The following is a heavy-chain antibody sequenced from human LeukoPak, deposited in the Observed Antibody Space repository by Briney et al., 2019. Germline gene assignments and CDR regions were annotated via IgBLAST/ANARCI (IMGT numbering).Heavy chain of an antibody. CDR1: GFTFSSYG. V-gene: IGHV3-30*02. Sequence: GGSLRLSCAASGFTFSSYGTHWVRQAPGKGLEWVAFIRYDGSNKYYADSVKGRFTISRDNSKNTLYLQMNSLRAEDTAVYYCANDPNYYYYYMDVWGKGTTVTISS. CDR2: IRYDGSNK. CDR3: ANDPNYYYYYMDV. J-gene: IGHJ6*03.